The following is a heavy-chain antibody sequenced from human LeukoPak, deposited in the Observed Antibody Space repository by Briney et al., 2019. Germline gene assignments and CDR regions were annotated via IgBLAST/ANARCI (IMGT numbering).Heavy chain of an antibody. CDR2: INPNSGYT. CDR1: GYTFTGYY. J-gene: IGHJ4*02. V-gene: IGHV1-2*02. CDR3: AREEANTRIHFDY. Sequence: ASVKVSCKASGYTFTGYYIHWVRQAPGQGLEWMGYINPNSGYTNYAQKFQDRVTVTRDTSISTAYMELSRLRSDATAVYYCAREEANTRIHFDYWGQGTLVTVSS. D-gene: IGHD3-22*01.